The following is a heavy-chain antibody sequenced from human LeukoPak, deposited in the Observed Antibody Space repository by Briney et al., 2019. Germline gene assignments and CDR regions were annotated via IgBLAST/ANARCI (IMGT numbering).Heavy chain of an antibody. CDR1: GFTFSSYG. Sequence: GGSLRLSCAASGFTFSSYGMHWVRQAPGKGLEWVAFIRYDGSNKYYADSVKGRFTISRDNSKNTLYLQMNSLRAEATAVYYCAKDDYYDTSGYRDWGQGTLVTVSS. CDR3: AKDDYYDTSGYRD. CDR2: IRYDGSNK. V-gene: IGHV3-30*02. D-gene: IGHD3-22*01. J-gene: IGHJ4*02.